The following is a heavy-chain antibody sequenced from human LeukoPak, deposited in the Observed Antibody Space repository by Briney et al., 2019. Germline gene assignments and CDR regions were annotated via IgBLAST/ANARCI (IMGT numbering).Heavy chain of an antibody. Sequence: SETLSLTCSVSGGSISSANYYWGWIRQPPGKGLDWIGSFYYSGKTYYNPSLKSRVTISVDTSKNQFSLNLRFVTAADTAVYYCARVGGITMIVVLITDAFDIWGQGTMVTVSS. V-gene: IGHV4-39*07. D-gene: IGHD3-22*01. CDR3: ARVGGITMIVVLITDAFDI. CDR2: FYYSGKT. J-gene: IGHJ3*02. CDR1: GGSISSANYY.